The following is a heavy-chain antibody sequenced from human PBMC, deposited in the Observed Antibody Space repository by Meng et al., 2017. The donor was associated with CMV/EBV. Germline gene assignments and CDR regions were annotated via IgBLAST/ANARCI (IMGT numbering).Heavy chain of an antibody. J-gene: IGHJ6*02. CDR2: MNPNSGNT. V-gene: IGHV1-8*03. CDR3: ASDCSSTSCFRVNYGMDV. Sequence: ASVKVSCKASGYTFTSYDINWVRQATGQGLEWMGWMNPNSGNTGYAQKFQGRVTITRNTSISTAYMELRSLRSDDTAVYYCASDCSSTSCFRVNYGMDVWGQGTTVTVSS. CDR1: GYTFTSYD. D-gene: IGHD2-2*01.